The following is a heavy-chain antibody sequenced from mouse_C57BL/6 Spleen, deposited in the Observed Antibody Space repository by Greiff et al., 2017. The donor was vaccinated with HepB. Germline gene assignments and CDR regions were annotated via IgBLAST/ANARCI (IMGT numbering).Heavy chain of an antibody. CDR1: GYAFSSSW. J-gene: IGHJ3*01. CDR2: IYPGDGDT. V-gene: IGHV1-82*01. Sequence: VQLQQSGPELVKPGASVKISCKASGYAFSSSWMNWVKQRPGKGLEWIGRIYPGDGDTNYNGKFKGKAKLTADKSSSTAYMQLSSLTSEDSAVYFCARPYGSSSWFAYWGQGTLVTVSA. D-gene: IGHD1-1*01. CDR3: ARPYGSSSWFAY.